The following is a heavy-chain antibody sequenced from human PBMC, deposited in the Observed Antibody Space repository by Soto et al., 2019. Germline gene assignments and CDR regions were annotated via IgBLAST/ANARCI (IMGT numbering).Heavy chain of an antibody. J-gene: IGHJ4*02. CDR1: GFTFNSYA. CDR2: ISYDGGKK. Sequence: QVQLVESGGGVVQPGRSLRLSCAASGFTFNSYAMHWVRQAPGKGLEWVAVISYDGGKKNYAEPVKGRFAISRDNSKNTLYLQMSSLRAEDTAVYYCARDPGSGWPPFDYWGQGTLVTVSS. CDR3: ARDPGSGWPPFDY. V-gene: IGHV3-30*09. D-gene: IGHD6-19*01.